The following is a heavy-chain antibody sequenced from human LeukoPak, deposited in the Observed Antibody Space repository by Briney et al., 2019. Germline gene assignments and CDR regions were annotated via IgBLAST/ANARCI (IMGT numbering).Heavy chain of an antibody. CDR3: ARNDFWTGYYEI. Sequence: ASVKVSCKASGYTFTGYYMHWVRQAPGQGLEWMGWINPNSGGTNYAQKFQGRVTMTRDTSITTVYIELSRLRSDDTAVFYCARNDFWTGYYEIWGQGTLVTVSS. CDR2: INPNSGGT. D-gene: IGHD3/OR15-3a*01. V-gene: IGHV1-2*02. CDR1: GYTFTGYY. J-gene: IGHJ4*02.